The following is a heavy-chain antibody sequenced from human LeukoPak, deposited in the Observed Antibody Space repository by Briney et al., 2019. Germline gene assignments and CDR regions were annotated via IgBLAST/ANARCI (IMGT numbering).Heavy chain of an antibody. CDR3: ARDPRGDSDFDY. J-gene: IGHJ4*02. Sequence: SETLSLTYTVSGGSISSFYWTWIRQPPGKGLEWIGYIYYSGTTNYNPSLKSRVTISVDTSKNQFSLKLSSVTPADTAVYYCARDPRGDSDFDYWGQGTLVTVSS. CDR2: IYYSGTT. D-gene: IGHD2-21*02. CDR1: GGSISSFY. V-gene: IGHV4-59*01.